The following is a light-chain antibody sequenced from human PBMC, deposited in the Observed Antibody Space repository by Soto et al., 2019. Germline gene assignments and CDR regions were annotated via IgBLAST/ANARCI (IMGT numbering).Light chain of an antibody. CDR2: DVS. CDR1: SSDVGGYNY. CDR3: QSYDSSLSAHYV. V-gene: IGLV2-14*01. J-gene: IGLJ1*01. Sequence: QSALTQPASVSGSPGQSITISCTGTSSDVGGYNYVSWYQQHPGKAPKLMIYDVSNRPSGVSNRFSGSKSGNTASLTISGLQAEDEADYYCQSYDSSLSAHYVFGTGTKVTVL.